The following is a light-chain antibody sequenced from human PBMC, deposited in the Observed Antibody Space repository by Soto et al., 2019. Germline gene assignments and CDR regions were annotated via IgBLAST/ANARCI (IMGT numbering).Light chain of an antibody. CDR1: QAVPNN. V-gene: IGKV1-9*01. CDR3: QQVKTYPRT. CDR2: EES. J-gene: IGKJ4*01. Sequence: DIPLTQSPSFLSASVGDRVTITCRPSQAVPNNMAWYQQKPGKPPKLLIYEESTLHSGVPSRFSGRKSGTQFTLTIDSLQPEDCATYYCQQVKTYPRTFGWGTKVEIK.